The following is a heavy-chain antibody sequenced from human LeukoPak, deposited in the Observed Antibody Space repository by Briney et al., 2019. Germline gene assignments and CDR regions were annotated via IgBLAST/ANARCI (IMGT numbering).Heavy chain of an antibody. Sequence: SETLSLTCAVYGGSVSGYYWSWIRQPPGKGLEWIGEINHSGSTNHNPSLKSRVTISVDTSKNQFSLKLSSVTAADTAVYYCARGLVGATITDAFDIWGQGTMVTVSS. J-gene: IGHJ3*02. CDR1: GGSVSGYY. D-gene: IGHD1-26*01. CDR3: ARGLVGATITDAFDI. V-gene: IGHV4-34*01. CDR2: INHSGST.